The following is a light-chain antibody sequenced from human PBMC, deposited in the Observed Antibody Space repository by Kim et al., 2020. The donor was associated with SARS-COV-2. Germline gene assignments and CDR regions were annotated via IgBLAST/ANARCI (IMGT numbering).Light chain of an antibody. CDR1: SSNIGAGYD. V-gene: IGLV1-40*01. CDR2: GNS. CDR3: QSYDSSLSGSV. Sequence: QGVTISCTGSSSNIGAGYDVHWYQQLPGTAPKLLIYGNSNRPSGIPDRFSGSKSGTSASLAITGLQAEDEAYYYCQSYDSSLSGSVFGGGTKLTVL. J-gene: IGLJ3*02.